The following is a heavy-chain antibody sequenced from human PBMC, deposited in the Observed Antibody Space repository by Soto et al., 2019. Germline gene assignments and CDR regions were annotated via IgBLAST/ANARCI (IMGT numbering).Heavy chain of an antibody. J-gene: IGHJ4*02. CDR1: GFSFSNYA. Sequence: VQLLESGGGLVQPGGSLRLSCAASGFSFSNYALTWVRQAPGKGLEWVSTVRGVDTSTYYADSVKGRFTISRDNSMNTLFLDMSSLRAEDTAIYYCAKGGYASPFDYWGLRTLVTVSS. V-gene: IGHV3-23*01. CDR2: VRGVDTST. CDR3: AKGGYASPFDY. D-gene: IGHD1-1*01.